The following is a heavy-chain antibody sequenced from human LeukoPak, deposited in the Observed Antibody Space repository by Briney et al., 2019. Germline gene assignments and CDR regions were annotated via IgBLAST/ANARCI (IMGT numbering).Heavy chain of an antibody. D-gene: IGHD6-19*01. J-gene: IGHJ4*02. Sequence: TSETLSLTCTVSGGSISSSSYYWGWIRQPPGKGLEWIGSIYYSGSTYYNPSLKSRVTISVDTSKNQFSLKLSSVTAADTAVYYCARLPRWLVQGLVSWGQGTLVTVSS. CDR2: IYYSGST. CDR3: ARLPRWLVQGLVS. V-gene: IGHV4-39*01. CDR1: GGSISSSSYY.